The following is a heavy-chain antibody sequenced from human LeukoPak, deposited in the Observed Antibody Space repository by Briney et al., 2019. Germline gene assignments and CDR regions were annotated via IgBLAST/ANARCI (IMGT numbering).Heavy chain of an antibody. CDR3: ARDAVPAAIPYFWFDP. D-gene: IGHD2-2*02. Sequence: SETLSLTCTVSAGSISSGSYYCSWIRQPAGKGLEWSGRIYTSQSTNYNPSLKRRVTISVDTPKNQFSLKLSSVTAAYTAVYYCARDAVPAAIPYFWFDPWGQGTLATVSS. J-gene: IGHJ5*02. V-gene: IGHV4-61*02. CDR1: AGSISSGSYY. CDR2: IYTSQST.